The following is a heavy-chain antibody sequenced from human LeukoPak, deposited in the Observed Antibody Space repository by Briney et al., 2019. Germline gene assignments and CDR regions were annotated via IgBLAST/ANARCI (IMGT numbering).Heavy chain of an antibody. D-gene: IGHD4-23*01. CDR1: GFTFSSYS. CDR3: ARDHISTGGGNAYYFDY. J-gene: IGHJ4*02. Sequence: PGGSLRLSCAASGFTFSSYSMNWVRQAPGKGLEWVSSISSSSSYIYYADSVKGRFTISRDNAKNSLYLQMNSLGAEDTAVYYCARDHISTGGGNAYYFDYWGQGTLVTVSS. V-gene: IGHV3-21*01. CDR2: ISSSSSYI.